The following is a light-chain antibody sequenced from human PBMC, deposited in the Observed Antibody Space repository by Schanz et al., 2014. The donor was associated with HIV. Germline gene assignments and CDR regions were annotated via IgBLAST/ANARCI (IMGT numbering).Light chain of an antibody. CDR1: SDSVSLSNY. CDR3: MVYVGSGSVV. Sequence: QTVVTQETSLSVSPGGTVTLTCGLSSDSVSLSNYPSWYQQTPGQSPRTLIYSTNTRSSGVPDRFSGSILGDKAALTITGAQPEDESDYYCMVYVGSGSVVFGGGTKLT. J-gene: IGLJ2*01. V-gene: IGLV8-61*01. CDR2: STN.